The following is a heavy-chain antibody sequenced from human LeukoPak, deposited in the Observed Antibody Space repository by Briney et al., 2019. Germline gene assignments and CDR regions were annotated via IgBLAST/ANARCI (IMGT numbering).Heavy chain of an antibody. V-gene: IGHV4-4*02. J-gene: IGHJ4*02. CDR3: ARMVVEVGATGGYFDY. Sequence: SETLSLTCAVSGGSISSSNWWSWVRQPPGKGLERIGEIYHSGSTNYNPSLKSRVTISVDKSKNQFSLKLSSVTAADTAVYYCARMVVEVGATGGYFDYWGQGTLVTVSS. D-gene: IGHD1-26*01. CDR2: IYHSGST. CDR1: GGSISSSNW.